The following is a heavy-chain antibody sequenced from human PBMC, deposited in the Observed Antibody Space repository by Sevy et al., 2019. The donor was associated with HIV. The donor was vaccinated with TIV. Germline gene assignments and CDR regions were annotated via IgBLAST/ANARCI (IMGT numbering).Heavy chain of an antibody. Sequence: TLSLTCTVSGVSISPYYWAWIRQPPGKGLECIGFSGNTNYNPSLKTRVTTSVDTSKNQFSLKLSSVTAADTAIYYCARGGPNQQQPDYFDYWGQGTLVTVSS. V-gene: IGHV4-59*01. CDR3: ARGGPNQQQPDYFDY. CDR1: GVSISPYY. CDR2: SGNT. J-gene: IGHJ4*02. D-gene: IGHD6-13*01.